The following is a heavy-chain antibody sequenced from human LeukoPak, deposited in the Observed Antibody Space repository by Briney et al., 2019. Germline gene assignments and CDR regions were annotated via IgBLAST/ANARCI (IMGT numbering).Heavy chain of an antibody. J-gene: IGHJ4*02. V-gene: IGHV1-69*06. CDR2: IIPIFGTA. Sequence: SVKVSCKASGGTFSSYAISWVRQAPGQGLEWMGGIIPIFGTANYAQKFQGRVTITADTSTSTVYMELSSLRSEDTAVYYCARALGSSGWYAYWGQGTLVTVSS. CDR3: ARALGSSGWYAY. CDR1: GGTFSSYA. D-gene: IGHD6-19*01.